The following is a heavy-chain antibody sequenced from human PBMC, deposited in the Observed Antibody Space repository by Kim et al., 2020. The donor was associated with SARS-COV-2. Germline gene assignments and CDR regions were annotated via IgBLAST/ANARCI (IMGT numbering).Heavy chain of an antibody. D-gene: IGHD3-3*01. CDR1: GGTFSSYA. CDR2: IIPIFGTA. Sequence: SVKVSCKASGGTFSSYAISWVRQAPGQGLEWMGGIIPIFGTANYAQKFQGRVTITADESTSTAYMELSSLRSEDTAVYYCARSHITIFGVASYYYYGMDVWGQGTTVTVSS. J-gene: IGHJ6*02. CDR3: ARSHITIFGVASYYYYGMDV. V-gene: IGHV1-69*13.